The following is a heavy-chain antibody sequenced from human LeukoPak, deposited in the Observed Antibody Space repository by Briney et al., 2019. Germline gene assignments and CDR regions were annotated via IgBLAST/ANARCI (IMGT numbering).Heavy chain of an antibody. J-gene: IGHJ4*02. Sequence: GRSLTLSCVASGFTFSSYGMHWVRQAPGKGLEWVAIIWSDGSTKYYVGSVKGRFTISRDNTKSTLYLQMNSLRAEDTAVYYCARDAATSVGMPHYWGQGAGVTVSS. CDR1: GFTFSSYG. CDR2: IWSDGSTK. V-gene: IGHV3-33*01. CDR3: ARDAATSVGMPHY. D-gene: IGHD2-2*01.